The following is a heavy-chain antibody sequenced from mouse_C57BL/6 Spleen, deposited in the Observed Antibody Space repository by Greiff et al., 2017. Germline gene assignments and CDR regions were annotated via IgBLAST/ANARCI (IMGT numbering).Heavy chain of an antibody. CDR2: ILPGSGST. CDR1: GYTFTGYW. Sequence: QVQLQQSGAELMKPGASVKLSCKASGYTFTGYWIEWVKQRPGHGLEWLGEILPGSGSTYYNEKFKGKATFTADTSSNTAYMQLSSLTTEDSAIYYYARGGAVTWFAYWGQGTLVTVSA. D-gene: IGHD3-3*01. CDR3: ARGGAVTWFAY. V-gene: IGHV1-9*01. J-gene: IGHJ3*01.